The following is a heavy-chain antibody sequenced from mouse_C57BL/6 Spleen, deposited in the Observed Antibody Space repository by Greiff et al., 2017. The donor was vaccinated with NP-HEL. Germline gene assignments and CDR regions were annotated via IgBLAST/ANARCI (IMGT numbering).Heavy chain of an antibody. Sequence: EVQRVESGGGLVKPGGSLKLSCAASGFTFSSYAMSWVRQTPEKRLEWVATISDGGSYTYYPDNVKGRFTISRDNAKNNLYLQMSHLKSEDTAMYYCARDREVTTRYFDYWGQGTTLTVSS. CDR2: ISDGGSYT. CDR1: GFTFSSYA. V-gene: IGHV5-4*01. J-gene: IGHJ2*01. CDR3: ARDREVTTRYFDY. D-gene: IGHD2-2*01.